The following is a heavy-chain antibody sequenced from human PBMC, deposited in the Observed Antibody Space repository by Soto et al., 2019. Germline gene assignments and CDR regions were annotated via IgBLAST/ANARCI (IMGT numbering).Heavy chain of an antibody. V-gene: IGHV3-23*01. CDR2: ISHSGEST. J-gene: IGHJ4*02. CDR3: SKDGWEN. D-gene: IGHD6-19*01. CDR1: GFTFSGYT. Sequence: EVQLLESGGGLAQPGGSLRLSCAASGFTFSGYTMAWVRQAPGKGLEWVSTISHSGESTYYAESVKGRFTISRDNSKNTLYLQMNSLRGEDPAVYFCSKDGWENWGQGTLVTVAS.